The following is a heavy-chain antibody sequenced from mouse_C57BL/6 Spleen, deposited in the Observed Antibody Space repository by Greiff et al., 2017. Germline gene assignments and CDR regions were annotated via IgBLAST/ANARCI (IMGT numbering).Heavy chain of an antibody. CDR1: GYTFTSYD. D-gene: IGHD2-4*01. J-gene: IGHJ3*01. CDR3: ARDYDYDVFAY. Sequence: QVQLKQSGPELVKPGASVKLSCKASGYTFTSYDINWVKQRPGQGLEWIGWIYPRDGSTKYNEKFKGKATLTVDTSSSTAYMELHSLTSDDSAVYFCARDYDYDVFAYWGQGTLVTVSA. V-gene: IGHV1-85*01. CDR2: IYPRDGST.